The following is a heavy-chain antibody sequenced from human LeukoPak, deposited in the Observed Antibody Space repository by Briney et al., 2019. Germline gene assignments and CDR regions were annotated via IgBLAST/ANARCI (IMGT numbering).Heavy chain of an antibody. D-gene: IGHD3-22*01. CDR1: GFTFSSYS. CDR2: ISSSSSYI. CDR3: ARDTDDSSGYYYGYYFDY. J-gene: IGHJ4*02. Sequence: GGSLSLSCAASGFTFSSYSMNWVRQAPGKGLEWVSSISSSSSYIYYADSVKGRFTISRDNAKNSLYLQMNSLRAEDTAVYYCARDTDDSSGYYYGYYFDYWGQGTLVTVSS. V-gene: IGHV3-21*01.